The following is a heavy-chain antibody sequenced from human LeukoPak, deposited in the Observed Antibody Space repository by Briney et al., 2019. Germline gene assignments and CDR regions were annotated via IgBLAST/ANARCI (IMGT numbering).Heavy chain of an antibody. CDR2: IIPILSIA. CDR1: GGTFSSYA. V-gene: IGHV1-69*04. D-gene: IGHD2-2*01. CDR3: ARGGKYQLLPFDY. Sequence: SVKVSCKASGGTFSSYAISWVRQAPGQGLEWMGRIIPILSIANYAQKFQGRVTITADKSTSTAYMELSSLRSEDTAVYYCARGGKYQLLPFDYWGQGTLVTVSS. J-gene: IGHJ4*02.